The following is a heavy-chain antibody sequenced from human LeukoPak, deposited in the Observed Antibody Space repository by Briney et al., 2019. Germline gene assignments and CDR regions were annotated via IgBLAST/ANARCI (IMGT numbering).Heavy chain of an antibody. CDR1: GGTFSSYA. D-gene: IGHD3-10*01. V-gene: IGHV1-69*04. CDR3: ARGYGSGSYYKQYYFDY. J-gene: IGHJ4*02. Sequence: GASVKVSCKASGGTFSSYAISWVRQAPGQGLEWMGRIIPILGIANYAQKFQGRVTITADKSTSTAYMELSSLRSEDTAVYYCARGYGSGSYYKQYYFDYWGQGTLVTVSS. CDR2: IIPILGIA.